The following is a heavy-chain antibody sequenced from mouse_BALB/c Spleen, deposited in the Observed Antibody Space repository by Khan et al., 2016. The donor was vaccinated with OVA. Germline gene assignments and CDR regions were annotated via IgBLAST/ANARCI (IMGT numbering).Heavy chain of an antibody. J-gene: IGHJ4*01. D-gene: IGHD1-2*01. CDR2: ISSGGHYT. CDR3: ARTITTAKGDDDARDY. Sequence: EVELVESGGDLVKPGGSLKLSCAASGFTFSSYGMSWVRQTPDKRLEWVATISSGGHYTYFPDSVRGRFTISRDNAKNTLYLQMSSLKSEDTAMYYCARTITTAKGDDDARDYWGQGTSVTVSS. CDR1: GFTFSSYG. V-gene: IGHV5-6*01.